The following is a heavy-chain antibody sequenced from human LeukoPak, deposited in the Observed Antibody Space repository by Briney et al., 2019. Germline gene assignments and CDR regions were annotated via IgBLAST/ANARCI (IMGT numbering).Heavy chain of an antibody. CDR3: AKADKWLVPAS. Sequence: GGSLRLSXAASGFTFSSYGMHWVRQAPGKGLEWVAVIWYDGSNKYYADSVKGRFTISGDNSKNTLYLQMNSLRAEDTAVYYCAKADKWLVPASWGQGTLVTVSS. CDR1: GFTFSSYG. J-gene: IGHJ5*02. CDR2: IWYDGSNK. V-gene: IGHV3-33*06. D-gene: IGHD6-19*01.